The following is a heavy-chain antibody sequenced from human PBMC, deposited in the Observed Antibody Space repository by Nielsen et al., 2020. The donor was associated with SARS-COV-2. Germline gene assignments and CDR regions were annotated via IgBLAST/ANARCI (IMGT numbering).Heavy chain of an antibody. CDR2: IYWDDDK. J-gene: IGHJ5*02. D-gene: IGHD1-26*01. CDR1: GFSLSTSGVG. V-gene: IGHV2-5*02. Sequence: SGPTLVKPTQTLTLTCTFSGFSLSTSGVGVGWIRQPPGKALEWLALIYWDDDKRYSPSLKSRLTITKDTSKNQVVLTMTNMDPVDTATYYCARNGYSGSYERFDPWGQGTLVTVSS. CDR3: ARNGYSGSYERFDP.